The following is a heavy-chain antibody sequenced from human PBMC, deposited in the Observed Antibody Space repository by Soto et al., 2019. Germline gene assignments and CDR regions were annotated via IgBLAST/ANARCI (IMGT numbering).Heavy chain of an antibody. Sequence: PSETLSLTCTVSGGSISSSSYYWGWIRQPPGKGPEWIGSIHYSGSTYYNPSLKSRVTIPVDTSKNQFSLKLSSVTAADTAVYCCARVGRSGWYVDYWGQGTLVTVSS. J-gene: IGHJ4*02. D-gene: IGHD6-19*01. CDR2: IHYSGST. CDR3: ARVGRSGWYVDY. CDR1: GGSISSSSYY. V-gene: IGHV4-39*01.